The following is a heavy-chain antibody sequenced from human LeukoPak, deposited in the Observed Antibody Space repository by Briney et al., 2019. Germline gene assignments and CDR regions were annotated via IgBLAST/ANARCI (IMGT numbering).Heavy chain of an antibody. CDR3: ARSQWELLEYYFDY. CDR2: ISAYMGTT. V-gene: IGHV1-18*01. Sequence: ASVTLSCKASGHTFTSYGISCVRQAPGEGLEWMGWISAYMGTTNYAPNLQGRVTMTTDTSTSTAYMELRSLRSDDTAVYYCARSQWELLEYYFDYWGQGTLVTVSS. CDR1: GHTFTSYG. J-gene: IGHJ4*02. D-gene: IGHD1-26*01.